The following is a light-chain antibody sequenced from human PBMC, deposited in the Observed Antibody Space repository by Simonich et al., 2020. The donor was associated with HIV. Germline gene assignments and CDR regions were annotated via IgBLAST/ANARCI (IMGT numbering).Light chain of an antibody. V-gene: IGKV4-1*01. CDR3: QQYYITPHT. CDR2: WAS. J-gene: IGKJ1*01. CDR1: QSALYSPNNKND. Sequence: DIVMTQSPDSLAVSLGERATMNCKSSQSALYSPNNKNDLTWYHQKPGQPPNLLIYWASTRESGVPDRFSGSGSGTDFTLTISSLQAEDVAVYYCQQYYITPHTFGQGTKVEIK.